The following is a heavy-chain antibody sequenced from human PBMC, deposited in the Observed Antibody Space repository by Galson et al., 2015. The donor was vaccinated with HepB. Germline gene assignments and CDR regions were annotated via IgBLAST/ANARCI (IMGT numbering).Heavy chain of an antibody. D-gene: IGHD6-13*01. Sequence: QSGAEVKKPGESLKISCKGSGYSFTSYWIGWVRQMPGKGLEWMGIIYPGDSDTSYSPSFQGQVTISADKSIITAYLQWSSLKASDTAMYYCARRAYSSSWFTKPFDYWGQGTLVTVSS. V-gene: IGHV5-51*01. CDR3: ARRAYSSSWFTKPFDY. J-gene: IGHJ4*02. CDR1: GYSFTSYW. CDR2: IYPGDSDT.